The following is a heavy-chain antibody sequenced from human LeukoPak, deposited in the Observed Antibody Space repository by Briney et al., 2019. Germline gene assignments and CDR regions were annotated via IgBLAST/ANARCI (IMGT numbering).Heavy chain of an antibody. V-gene: IGHV3-7*01. CDR3: AQEGN. Sequence: GGSPRLSCVASGFSFTGNWMSWVRQAPGKGPEWVASIKEDGSEKYYGDSVSGRFTISRDNAKNSLYLQMNSLRAEDTAVYYCAQEGNWGQGTLVTVSS. J-gene: IGHJ4*02. CDR2: IKEDGSEK. CDR1: GFSFTGNW.